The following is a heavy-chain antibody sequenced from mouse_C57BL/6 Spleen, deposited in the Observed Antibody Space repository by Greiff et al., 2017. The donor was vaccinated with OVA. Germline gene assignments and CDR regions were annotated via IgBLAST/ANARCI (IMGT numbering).Heavy chain of an antibody. CDR2: ISYDGSN. V-gene: IGHV3-6*01. J-gene: IGHJ4*01. CDR3: ARGIHYYAMDY. Sequence: VQLQQSGPGLVKPSQSLSLTCSVAGYSITSGYYWNWIRQFPGNKLEWMGYISYDGSNNYNPSLKNRISITRDTSKNQFFLKLNSVTTEDTATYYCARGIHYYAMDYWGQGTSVTVSS. CDR1: GYSITSGYY.